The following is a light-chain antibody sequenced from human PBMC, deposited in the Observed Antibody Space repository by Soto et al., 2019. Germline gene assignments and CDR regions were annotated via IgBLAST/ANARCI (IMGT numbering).Light chain of an antibody. J-gene: IGKJ4*01. CDR2: DAS. Sequence: EIVLTQSPGTLSLSPGERGTLSCRASQTVSSNFLAWYQQKPGQAPRLLIFDASTRATGIPDRFTGSGSGTDFTLTISRLEPEDFAVYYCQQRNQWPPVTFGGGTRVEIK. CDR1: QTVSSNF. CDR3: QQRNQWPPVT. V-gene: IGKV3D-20*02.